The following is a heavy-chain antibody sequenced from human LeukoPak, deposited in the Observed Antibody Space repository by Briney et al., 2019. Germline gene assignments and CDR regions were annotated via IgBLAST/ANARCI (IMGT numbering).Heavy chain of an antibody. CDR3: ARGSAGFDS. V-gene: IGHV4-34*01. CDR1: GGSLSGYY. Sequence: KPSETLSLTCAVYGGSLSGYYWSWIRQPPGKGLEWIGEINHSGSTNYNPSLKSRVTISVDTSKNQFSLKLSSVTAADTAIYYCARGSAGFDSWGQGTLFTVSS. J-gene: IGHJ4*02. CDR2: INHSGST.